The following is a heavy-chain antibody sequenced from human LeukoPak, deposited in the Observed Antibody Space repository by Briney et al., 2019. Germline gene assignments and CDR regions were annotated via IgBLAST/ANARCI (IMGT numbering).Heavy chain of an antibody. V-gene: IGHV4-30-4*01. J-gene: IGHJ4*02. CDR2: IYHTGST. D-gene: IGHD2-15*01. Sequence: SQTLSLTCTVSGGSIISSGGYYYWSWIRQPPGKGLEWIGNIYHTGSTYYNPSLKSRSAISVDTSKNQFSLKLSSVTAADTAVYYCASWCSGGNCYPKDYWGQGTLVAVTS. CDR3: ASWCSGGNCYPKDY. CDR1: GGSIISSGGYYY.